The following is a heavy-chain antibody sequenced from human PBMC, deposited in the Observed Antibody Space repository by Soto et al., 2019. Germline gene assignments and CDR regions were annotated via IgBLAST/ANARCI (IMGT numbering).Heavy chain of an antibody. V-gene: IGHV2-5*01. CDR3: ARSRLAAPPFFDF. J-gene: IGHJ4*02. CDR1: GFSLTTNGMG. D-gene: IGHD6-6*01. CDR2: IYWHDEK. Sequence: QITLKESGPSVVKPTQTLTLTCTFSGFSLTTNGMGVSWIRQPPGKAPEWLALIYWHDEKRFSPSLKSRLTIDKDTSKNHVALTLTNVDPVNTATYFCARSRLAAPPFFDFWGQGTLVTVSS.